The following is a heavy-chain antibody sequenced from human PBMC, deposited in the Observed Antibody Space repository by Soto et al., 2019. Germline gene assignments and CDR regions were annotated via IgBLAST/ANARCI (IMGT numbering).Heavy chain of an antibody. CDR3: SRVLTCSCSWFDP. D-gene: IGHD2-2*01. Sequence: EVQLVESGGGLVQPGESLRLSCAASGFTFSSYWMHWVRQAPGKGLVWVSRITSEGSRTNYADSVKGRFTVSRDNAKNTQYLQMNSLRAEDTACYYSSRVLTCSCSWFDPWGQGTLVTVSS. V-gene: IGHV3-74*01. CDR1: GFTFSSYW. CDR2: ITSEGSRT. J-gene: IGHJ5*02.